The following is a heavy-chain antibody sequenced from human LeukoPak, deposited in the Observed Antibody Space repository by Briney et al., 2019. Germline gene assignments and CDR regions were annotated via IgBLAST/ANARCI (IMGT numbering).Heavy chain of an antibody. CDR3: ARVDSYNSGWLDY. CDR1: GFTFINNW. D-gene: IGHD6-19*01. J-gene: IGHJ4*02. CDR2: INQGQSEK. Sequence: GGSLRLSCAASGFTFINNWMSWVRQAPGKGLESVANINQGQSEKYYVDSVKGRFTISRDNAKNSLYLQMNSLRAEDTAVYYCARVDSYNSGWLDYWGLGTLVTVSS. V-gene: IGHV3-7*04.